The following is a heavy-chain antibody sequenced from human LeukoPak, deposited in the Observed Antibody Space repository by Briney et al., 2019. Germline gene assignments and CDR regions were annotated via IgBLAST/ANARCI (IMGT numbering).Heavy chain of an antibody. D-gene: IGHD3-3*01. CDR1: GGSISSYY. CDR2: IYYSGST. CDR3: ARGQGGDFWSGYYSSAAFDI. J-gene: IGHJ3*02. Sequence: PSETLSLTCTVSGGSISSYYWSWIRQPPGKGLEWIGYIYYSGSTNYNPSLKSRVTISVDTSKNQFSLKLSSVTAADTAVYYCARGQGGDFWSGYYSSAAFDIWGQGTMVTVSS. V-gene: IGHV4-59*01.